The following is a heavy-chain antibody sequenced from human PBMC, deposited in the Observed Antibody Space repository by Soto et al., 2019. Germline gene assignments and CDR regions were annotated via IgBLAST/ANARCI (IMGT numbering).Heavy chain of an antibody. CDR1: GFTFSSYS. CDR3: AREMEYCSSTSCSLDY. Sequence: GGPMRLSCAASGFTFSSYSMNWVRQAPGKGLEWVSSISSSSSYIYYADSVKGRFTISRDNAKNSLYLQMNSLRAEDTAVYYCAREMEYCSSTSCSLDYWGQGTLVTVSS. V-gene: IGHV3-21*01. J-gene: IGHJ4*02. CDR2: ISSSSSYI. D-gene: IGHD2-2*01.